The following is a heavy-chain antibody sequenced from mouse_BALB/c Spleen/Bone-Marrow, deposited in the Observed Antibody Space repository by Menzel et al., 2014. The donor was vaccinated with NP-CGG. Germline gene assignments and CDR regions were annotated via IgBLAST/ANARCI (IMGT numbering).Heavy chain of an antibody. J-gene: IGHJ2*01. Sequence: LVESGSVLVRPGASVKLSCKASGYTFTSSWMHWAKQRPGQGLEWIGEIHPNSGNTNYNEKFKGKATLTVDTSSSTAYVDLSSLTSGDSAVYYCARELGRGYYFDYWGQGTTLTVSS. CDR1: GYTFTSSW. D-gene: IGHD4-1*01. CDR2: IHPNSGNT. V-gene: IGHV1S130*01. CDR3: ARELGRGYYFDY.